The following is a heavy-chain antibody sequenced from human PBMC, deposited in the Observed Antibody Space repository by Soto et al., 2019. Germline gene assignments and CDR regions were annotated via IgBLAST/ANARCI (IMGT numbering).Heavy chain of an antibody. CDR3: ARRGYSSSWYYYYYYGMDV. Sequence: ASVKVSCKASGYTFTSYDINWVRQATGQGLEWMGWMNTNSGNTGYAQKFQGRVTMTRNTSISTAYMELSSLRSEDTAVYYCARRGYSSSWYYYYYYGMDVWGQGTTVTVSS. V-gene: IGHV1-8*01. D-gene: IGHD6-13*01. CDR1: GYTFTSYD. CDR2: MNTNSGNT. J-gene: IGHJ6*02.